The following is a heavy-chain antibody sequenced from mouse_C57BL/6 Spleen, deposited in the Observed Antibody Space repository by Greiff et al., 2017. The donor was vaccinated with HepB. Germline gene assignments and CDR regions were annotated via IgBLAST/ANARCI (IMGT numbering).Heavy chain of an antibody. J-gene: IGHJ4*01. V-gene: IGHV1-50*01. D-gene: IGHD2-3*01. CDR2: IDPSDSYT. Sequence: QVQLQQPGAELVKPGASVKLSCKASGYTFTSYWMQWVKQRPGQGLEWIGEIDPSDSYTNYNQKFKGKATLTVDTSSSTAYMQLSSLTSEDSAVYYCARPLYDGYYVRYYAMDYWGQGNSVTVSS. CDR3: ARPLYDGYYVRYYAMDY. CDR1: GYTFTSYW.